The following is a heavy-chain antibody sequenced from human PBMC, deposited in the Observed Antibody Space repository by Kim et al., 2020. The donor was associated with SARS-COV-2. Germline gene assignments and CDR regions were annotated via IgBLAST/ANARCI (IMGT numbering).Heavy chain of an antibody. V-gene: IGHV4-30-4*01. J-gene: IGHJ6*02. Sequence: SETLSLTCTVSGGSISSGDYYWSWIRQPPGKGLEWIGYIYYSGSTYYNPSLKSRVTISVDTSKNQFSLKLSSVTAADTAVYYCARDPRSYYDFWSGYPIGDMDVWGQGTTVTVSS. D-gene: IGHD3-3*01. CDR1: GGSISSGDYY. CDR3: ARDPRSYYDFWSGYPIGDMDV. CDR2: IYYSGST.